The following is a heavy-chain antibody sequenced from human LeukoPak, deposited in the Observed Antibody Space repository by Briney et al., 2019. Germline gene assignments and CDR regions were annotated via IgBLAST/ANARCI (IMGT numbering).Heavy chain of an antibody. CDR1: GASISSGSYY. CDR2: IYYSGTT. D-gene: IGHD6-13*01. Sequence: SETLSLTCTVSGASISSGSYYWPWIRQPPGKGLEWIGYIYYSGTTNYNPSLKSRVTISVDTSKNQFSLELSSVTAADTAVYYCARGISWSYYYMDVWGKGTTVTISS. J-gene: IGHJ6*03. V-gene: IGHV4-61*01. CDR3: ARGISWSYYYMDV.